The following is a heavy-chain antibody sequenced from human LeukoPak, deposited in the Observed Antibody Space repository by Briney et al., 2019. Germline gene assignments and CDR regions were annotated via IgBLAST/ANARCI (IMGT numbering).Heavy chain of an antibody. J-gene: IGHJ4*02. CDR2: ISGGAAYT. D-gene: IGHD5-24*01. V-gene: IGHV3-23*01. Sequence: GGSLRLSCTVSGFTISTNVMSWVRQAPGKGLEWVSSISGGAAYTYYADSVGGRFTISRDLSKNTVYLQMNSLRAEDTAVYYCVRRDGDPDYWGQGTLVTVSS. CDR1: GFTISTNV. CDR3: VRRDGDPDY.